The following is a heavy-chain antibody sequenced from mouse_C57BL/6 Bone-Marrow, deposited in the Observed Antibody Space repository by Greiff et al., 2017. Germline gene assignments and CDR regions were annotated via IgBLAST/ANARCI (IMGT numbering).Heavy chain of an antibody. Sequence: QVQLQQPGTELVKPGASVKLSCKASGYTFTSYWMHWVKQRPGQGLELIGNINPSNGGTNYNEKFKSNATLTVDKSSSTADMQLSRLTSEDSAVYYCARRVYYYGSRWDYCDYWGQGITRTVS. V-gene: IGHV1-53*01. CDR1: GYTFTSYW. D-gene: IGHD1-1*01. CDR2: INPSNGGT. CDR3: ARRVYYYGSRWDYCDY. J-gene: IGHJ2*01.